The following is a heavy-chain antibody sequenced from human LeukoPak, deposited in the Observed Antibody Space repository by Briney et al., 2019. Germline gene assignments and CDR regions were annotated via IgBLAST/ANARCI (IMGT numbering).Heavy chain of an antibody. J-gene: IGHJ4*02. Sequence: ASVKVSCKAFGYTFTSYYMHWLRQAPGQGLEWMGIINPSGGSTNYAQKFQGRVTMTRDMSTSTVYMELSSLRSEDTAVYYCAKGGRIAAADPYFFVYWGQGTLVTVSS. CDR1: GYTFTSYY. CDR3: AKGGRIAAADPYFFVY. CDR2: INPSGGST. D-gene: IGHD6-13*01. V-gene: IGHV1-46*01.